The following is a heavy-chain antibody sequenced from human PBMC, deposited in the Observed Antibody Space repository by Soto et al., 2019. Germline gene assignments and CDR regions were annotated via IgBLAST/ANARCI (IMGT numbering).Heavy chain of an antibody. CDR3: ARGYCSSTSCYEFDY. CDR1: GGSISSSSYY. D-gene: IGHD2-2*01. CDR2: IYYSGST. Sequence: SETLSLTCTVSGGSISSSSYYWGWIRQPPGKGLEWIGSIYYSGSTYYNPSLKSRVTISVDTSKKQFSLKLTSETAADTAMYYCARGYCSSTSCYEFDYWGQGTLVTVSS. V-gene: IGHV4-39*07. J-gene: IGHJ4*02.